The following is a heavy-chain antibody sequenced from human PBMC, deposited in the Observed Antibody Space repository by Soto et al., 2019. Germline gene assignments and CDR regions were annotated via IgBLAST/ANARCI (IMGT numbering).Heavy chain of an antibody. D-gene: IGHD5-18*01. CDR1: GYTFTSYA. CDR2: INAGNGNT. J-gene: IGHJ4*02. CDR3: ASGIQLWFDY. V-gene: IGHV1-3*01. Sequence: QVQLVQSGAEVKKPGASVKVSCKASGYTFTSYAMHWVRQAPGQRLEWMGWINAGNGNTKYSQKFQGRVTITRDTSASTVYMELSSLRSQDTAVYYCASGIQLWFDYWGQGTLVTVSS.